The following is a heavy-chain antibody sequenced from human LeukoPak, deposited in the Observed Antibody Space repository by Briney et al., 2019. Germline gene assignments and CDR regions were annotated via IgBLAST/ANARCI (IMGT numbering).Heavy chain of an antibody. D-gene: IGHD3-3*01. J-gene: IGHJ4*02. Sequence: ASVKVSCKASGYTFTGYYMHWVRQAPGQGLEWMGWINPNSGGTNYAQKFQGRVTMTRDTSISTAYMELSRLRSDDTAVYYCARDGVGRYDFWSGYYHFDYWGQGTLVTVSS. CDR2: INPNSGGT. CDR3: ARDGVGRYDFWSGYYHFDY. V-gene: IGHV1-2*02. CDR1: GYTFTGYY.